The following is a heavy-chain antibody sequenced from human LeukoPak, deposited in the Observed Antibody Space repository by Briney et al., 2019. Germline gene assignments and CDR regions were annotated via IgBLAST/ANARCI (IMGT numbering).Heavy chain of an antibody. CDR1: GFTFSSYS. J-gene: IGHJ3*02. CDR2: IWYDGSKK. CDR3: AKDYIHIGSSGLHTGAFDI. Sequence: GGSLRLSCAASGFTFSSYSMNWVRQAPGKGLEWVAVIWYDGSKKEYADSVKGRFTISRDNSKNTLYLQMNSLRAEDTAVYYCAKDYIHIGSSGLHTGAFDIWGQGTMVTVSS. V-gene: IGHV3-33*06. D-gene: IGHD2-21*01.